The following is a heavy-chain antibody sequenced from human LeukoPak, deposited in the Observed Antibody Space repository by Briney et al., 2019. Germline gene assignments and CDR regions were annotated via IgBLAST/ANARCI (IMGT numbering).Heavy chain of an antibody. CDR1: GGSISSYY. V-gene: IGHV4-59*12. Sequence: SETLSLTCTVSGGSISSYYWSWIRQPPGKGLEWIGSIYYSGSTYYNPSLKSRVTISVDTSKNQFSLKLSSVTAADTAVYYCARYYGSGSYYYDYWGQGTLVTVSS. J-gene: IGHJ4*02. CDR2: IYYSGST. D-gene: IGHD3-10*01. CDR3: ARYYGSGSYYYDY.